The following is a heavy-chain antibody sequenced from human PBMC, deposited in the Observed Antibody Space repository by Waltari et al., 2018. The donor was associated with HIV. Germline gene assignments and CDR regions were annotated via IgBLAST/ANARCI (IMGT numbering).Heavy chain of an antibody. D-gene: IGHD3-16*02. CDR3: ASYVWGSYRYNSAFDI. CDR1: GGTFSSYA. CDR2: NIAIFGTA. J-gene: IGHJ3*02. Sequence: QVQLVQSGAEVKKPGSSVKVSCKASGGTFSSYAISWVRQAPGQGLEWMGGNIAIFGTANDAQKFQGRVTITADESTSTAYMELSSLRSEDTAVYYCASYVWGSYRYNSAFDIWGQGTMVTVSS. V-gene: IGHV1-69*12.